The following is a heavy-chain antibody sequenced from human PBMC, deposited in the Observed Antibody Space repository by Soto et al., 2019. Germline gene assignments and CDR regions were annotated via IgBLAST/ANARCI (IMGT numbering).Heavy chain of an antibody. J-gene: IGHJ6*03. D-gene: IGHD3-3*01. CDR1: GFTFSSYS. CDR3: AKDPAPKYYDFWSGYSDYYYMDV. CDR2: ISGSSSYT. Sequence: GGSLRLSCAASGFTFSSYSMNWVRQAPGKGLEWVSSISGSSSYTYYADSVKGRFTISRDNAKNTLYLQMNSLRAEDTAVYYCAKDPAPKYYDFWSGYSDYYYMDVWGKGTTVTVSS. V-gene: IGHV3-21*04.